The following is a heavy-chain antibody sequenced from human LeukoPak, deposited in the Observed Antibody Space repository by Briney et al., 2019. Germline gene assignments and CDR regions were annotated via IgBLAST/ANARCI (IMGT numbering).Heavy chain of an antibody. D-gene: IGHD3-3*01. J-gene: IGHJ3*02. CDR3: ARKAPSFGVVKGAFDI. V-gene: IGHV4-39*07. CDR2: ISYSGSTT. CDR1: GGSISSSSVY. Sequence: SEALSLTCTVSGGSISSSSVYWGWIRQPPGKGLEWIATISYSGSTTSYNPSLKSRVTISVDTSKNQFSLKLSSVTAADTAVYYCARKAPSFGVVKGAFDIWGQGTMVTVSS.